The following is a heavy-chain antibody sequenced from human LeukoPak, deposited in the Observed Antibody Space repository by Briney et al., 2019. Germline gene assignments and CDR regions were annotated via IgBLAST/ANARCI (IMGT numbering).Heavy chain of an antibody. Sequence: ASVKVSCKASGYTFTSYGISWVRQAPGQGLEWMGWIIVYSGNTNYAQKLQGRVTMTTDTSTRTAYMELRSLRSDDTAVYDCARTLGSSGWYGSIYYYYGMDVWGQGTTVTVSS. D-gene: IGHD6-19*01. CDR3: ARTLGSSGWYGSIYYYYGMDV. J-gene: IGHJ6*02. V-gene: IGHV1-18*01. CDR2: IIVYSGNT. CDR1: GYTFTSYG.